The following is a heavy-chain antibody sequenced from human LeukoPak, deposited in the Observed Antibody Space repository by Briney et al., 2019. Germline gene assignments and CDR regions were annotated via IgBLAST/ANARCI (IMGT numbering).Heavy chain of an antibody. CDR2: ISGSGGST. CDR3: AIPYDFWSGYWIDGFDY. D-gene: IGHD3-3*01. Sequence: PGGSLRLSCAASGFTFSSYAMSWVRQAPGKGLEWVSAISGSGGSTYYADSVKGRFTISRDNSKNTLYLQMNSLRAEDTAVYYCAIPYDFWSGYWIDGFDYWGQGTLVTVSS. V-gene: IGHV3-23*01. CDR1: GFTFSSYA. J-gene: IGHJ4*02.